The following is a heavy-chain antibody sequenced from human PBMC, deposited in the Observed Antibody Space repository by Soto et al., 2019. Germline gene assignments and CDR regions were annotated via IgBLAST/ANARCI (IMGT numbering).Heavy chain of an antibody. CDR1: GYTFTSYG. V-gene: IGHV1-18*01. CDR2: ISAYNGNT. Sequence: ASVKVSCKASGYTFTSYGISWVRQAPGQGLEWMGWISAYNGNTNYAQKLQGRVTMNTDTSTSTAYMELRSLRSDDTAVYYCAREEVLELRFGYYGMDVWGQGTTVTVSS. D-gene: IGHD1-7*01. J-gene: IGHJ6*02. CDR3: AREEVLELRFGYYGMDV.